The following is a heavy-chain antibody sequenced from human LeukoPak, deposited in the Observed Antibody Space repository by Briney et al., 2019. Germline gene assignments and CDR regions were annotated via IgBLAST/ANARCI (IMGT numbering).Heavy chain of an antibody. J-gene: IGHJ5*02. CDR3: ARGPLPNSSSSLVRRNWFDP. CDR1: GYTFTGYY. V-gene: IGHV1-2*02. CDR2: INPNSGGT. D-gene: IGHD6-6*01. Sequence: RASVKVSCKASGYTFTGYYMHWVRQAPGQGLEWMGWINPNSGGTNYAQKFQGRVTMTRDTSISTAYMELSRLRSDDTAVYYCARGPLPNSSSSLVRRNWFDPWGQGTLVTVSS.